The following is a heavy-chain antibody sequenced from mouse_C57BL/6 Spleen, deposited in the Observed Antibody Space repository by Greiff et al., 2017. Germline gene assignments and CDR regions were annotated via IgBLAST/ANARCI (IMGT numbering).Heavy chain of an antibody. D-gene: IGHD2-4*01. CDR1: GYTFTSYD. J-gene: IGHJ3*01. Sequence: VQLQQSGPELVKPGASVKLSCKASGYTFTSYDINWVKQRPGQGLEWIGWIYPRDGSTKYNEKFKGKATLTVDTSSSTAYMELHSLTSEDSAVYFCARENGIYYDYGGAWFAYWGQGTLVTVSA. CDR2: IYPRDGST. V-gene: IGHV1-85*01. CDR3: ARENGIYYDYGGAWFAY.